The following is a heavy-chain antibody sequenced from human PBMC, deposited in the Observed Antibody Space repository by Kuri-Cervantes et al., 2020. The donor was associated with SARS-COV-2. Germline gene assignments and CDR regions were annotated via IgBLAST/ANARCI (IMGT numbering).Heavy chain of an antibody. V-gene: IGHV3-30-3*01. CDR1: GFSFSNYA. D-gene: IGHD6-13*01. J-gene: IGHJ4*02. Sequence: LSLTCAASGFSFSNYAMHWVRQAPGKGLEWVAVISYDGSNKYYADSVKGRFTISRDSSKSTLYLQMNSLRAEDTAVYYCARDRAAAGVYYSDYWGQGTLVTVSS. CDR3: ARDRAAAGVYYSDY. CDR2: ISYDGSNK.